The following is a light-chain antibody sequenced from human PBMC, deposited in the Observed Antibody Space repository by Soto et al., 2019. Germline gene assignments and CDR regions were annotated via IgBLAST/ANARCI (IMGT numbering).Light chain of an antibody. CDR3: MQTLQDPFT. V-gene: IGKV2-28*01. CDR1: QSLLHSNGYNC. CDR2: FGS. Sequence: DIVMTQSPLSMSVTPGEPASISCRSSQSLLHSNGYNCLDWYLQKPGQSPQLLLYFGSNRDSGVPDKFSGSGSGTDFTLKISRVEAEDVGIYYCMQTLQDPFTFGQGTRLEIK. J-gene: IGKJ2*01.